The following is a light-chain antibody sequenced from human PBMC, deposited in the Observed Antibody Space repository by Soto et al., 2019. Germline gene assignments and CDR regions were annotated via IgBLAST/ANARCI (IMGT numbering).Light chain of an antibody. V-gene: IGLV2-14*01. CDR1: SSDVGGYNY. CDR2: DVS. CDR3: SSYRRSNTLV. Sequence: QSVLTQPASVSGSPVQSITISCTGTSSDVGGYNYVSWYQQHPGKAPKLMIYDVSNRPSGVSNRFSGSKSGNTASLSISGLQAEDEADYYCSSYRRSNTLVFGGGTKLTVL. J-gene: IGLJ2*01.